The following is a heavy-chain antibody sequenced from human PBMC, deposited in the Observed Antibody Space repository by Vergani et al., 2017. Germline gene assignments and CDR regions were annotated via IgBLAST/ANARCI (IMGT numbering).Heavy chain of an antibody. CDR2: ISYDGSNK. D-gene: IGHD1-26*01. CDR3: CHTTGY. Sequence: QVQLVEYGGGVVQPGRSLRLSCAASGFTFSSYAMHWVRQAPGKGLEWVAVISYDGSNKYYADSVKGRFTISRDNSKNTLYLQMNSLRAEDTAVYYCCHTTGYWGQGTLVTVSS. V-gene: IGHV3-30-3*01. CDR1: GFTFSSYA. J-gene: IGHJ4*02.